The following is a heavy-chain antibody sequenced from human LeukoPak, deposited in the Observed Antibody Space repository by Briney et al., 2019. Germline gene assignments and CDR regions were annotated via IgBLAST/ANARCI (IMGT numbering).Heavy chain of an antibody. CDR2: IIPIFGTA. Sequence: ASVKVSCKASGGTFSSYAISWVRQAPGQELEWMGGIIPIFGTANYAQKFQGRVTITADESTSTAYMELSSLRSEDTAVYYCASPEEYYDFWSGYYTSNQFDYWGQGTLVTVSS. CDR3: ASPEEYYDFWSGYYTSNQFDY. D-gene: IGHD3-3*01. V-gene: IGHV1-69*01. CDR1: GGTFSSYA. J-gene: IGHJ4*02.